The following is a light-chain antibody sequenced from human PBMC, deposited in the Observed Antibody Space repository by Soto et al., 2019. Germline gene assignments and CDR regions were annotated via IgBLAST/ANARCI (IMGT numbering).Light chain of an antibody. CDR3: LQNYNYPRT. CDR2: AAS. CDR1: QGIRND. V-gene: IGKV1-6*01. J-gene: IGKJ1*01. Sequence: AIQMTQSPSSLSASVGDRVTITCRASQGIRNDVGWYQQKPGTAPKLLIFAASSLPGGIPSRFSGSGSGTDFTLTISSLQPEDSANYYCLQNYNYPRTFGQGTKVEIK.